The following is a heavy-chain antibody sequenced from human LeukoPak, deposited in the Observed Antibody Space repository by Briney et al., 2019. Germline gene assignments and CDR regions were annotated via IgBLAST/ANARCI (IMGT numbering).Heavy chain of an antibody. V-gene: IGHV3-53*01. CDR3: ARFSGSYQFDY. CDR2: IYSGGST. D-gene: IGHD3-22*01. Sequence: GGSLRLSCAASGFTVSSNYMSWVRQAPGKGLEWVSVIYSGGSTYYADSVKGRFTISRDNSKNTLYLQMNSLRAEDTAVYYCARFSGSYQFDYWGQGTLVTVSS. CDR1: GFTVSSNY. J-gene: IGHJ4*02.